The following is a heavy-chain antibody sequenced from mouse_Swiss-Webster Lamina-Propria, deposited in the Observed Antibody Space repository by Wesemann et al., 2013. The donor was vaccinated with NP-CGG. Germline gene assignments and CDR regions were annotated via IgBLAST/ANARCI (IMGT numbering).Heavy chain of an antibody. CDR3: ARGPTVVALDY. J-gene: IGHJ2*01. V-gene: IGHV1S34*01. CDR2: NGAT. Sequence: NGATSYNQKFKGKATFTVDTSSSTAYMQFNSLTSEDSAVYYCARGPTVVALDYWGQGTTLTVSS. D-gene: IGHD1-1*01.